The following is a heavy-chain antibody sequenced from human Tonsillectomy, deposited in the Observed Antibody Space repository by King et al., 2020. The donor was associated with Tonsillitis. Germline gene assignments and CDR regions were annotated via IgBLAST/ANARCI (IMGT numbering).Heavy chain of an antibody. CDR1: GGSMNNYF. Sequence: QLQLQESGPGLVKPSETLSLTCTVSGGSMNNYFWNWIRQSPEKGLEWIGYFYSSGGTTNYNPSLKSRVAISLDMSTNQFSLELTSVTTADTAVYYCARNAHDSGSPYNWFDPWGQGTLVTVSS. D-gene: IGHD3-10*01. CDR2: FYSSGGTT. J-gene: IGHJ5*02. CDR3: ARNAHDSGSPYNWFDP. V-gene: IGHV4-59*01.